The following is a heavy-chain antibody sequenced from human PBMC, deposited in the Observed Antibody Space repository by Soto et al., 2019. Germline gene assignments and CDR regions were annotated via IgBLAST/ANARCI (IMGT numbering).Heavy chain of an antibody. V-gene: IGHV4-31*03. Sequence: LSLTCTVSGGSTTSGGYYWNWIRQPPGKGLEWIAYIHHSGSNYHNPSLKSRVTISVDTSKNQVSLKLSSVTAADTAVYYCAREPYHYDSSGYYDYWGQGTLVTVSS. J-gene: IGHJ4*02. CDR3: AREPYHYDSSGYYDY. CDR1: GGSTTSGGYY. D-gene: IGHD3-22*01. CDR2: IHHSGSN.